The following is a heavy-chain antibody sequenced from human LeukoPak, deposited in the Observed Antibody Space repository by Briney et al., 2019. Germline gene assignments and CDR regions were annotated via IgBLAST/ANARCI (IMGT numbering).Heavy chain of an antibody. CDR2: FSSDGSST. CDR3: VKTLKYYGSGRGLFDS. V-gene: IGHV3-64D*06. CDR1: GFTFSNYP. Sequence: GGSLRLSCSASGFTFSNYPMHWVRQAPGKGLEYVSAFSSDGSSTFYADSVKGRFTISRDNSKNMLYLQMSSLRADDTAVYYCVKTLKYYGSGRGLFDSWGQGTLVTVSS. J-gene: IGHJ4*02. D-gene: IGHD3-10*01.